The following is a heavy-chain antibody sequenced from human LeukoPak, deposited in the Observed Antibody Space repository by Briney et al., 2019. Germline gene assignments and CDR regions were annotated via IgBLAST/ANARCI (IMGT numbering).Heavy chain of an antibody. J-gene: IGHJ4*02. CDR1: GFTFGNYW. V-gene: IGHV3-74*01. CDR3: VSGYCSSTTCYRGAY. CDR2: ISDDGSSA. Sequence: GGSLRLSCAASGFTFGNYWMHWVRQAPGKGLLWVSRISDDGSSANYADSVQGRFTISRGNAKSTVYLQMHSLRAEDTAVYYCVSGYCSSTTCYRGAYWGQGTLVTVSS. D-gene: IGHD2-2*03.